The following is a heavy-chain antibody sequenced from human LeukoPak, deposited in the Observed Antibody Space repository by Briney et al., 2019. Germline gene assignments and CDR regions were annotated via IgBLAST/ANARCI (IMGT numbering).Heavy chain of an antibody. CDR3: ARDPRAVAADFDY. CDR2: ISSSGSYI. D-gene: IGHD6-19*01. Sequence: GGSLRLSCAASGFTFSNYIMSWVRQAPGKGLEWVSSISSSGSYIYYADSVKGRFTISRDNAKNSLYLQMNSLRAEDTAEYFCARDPRAVAADFDYWGQGTLVTVSS. V-gene: IGHV3-21*01. CDR1: GFTFSNYI. J-gene: IGHJ4*02.